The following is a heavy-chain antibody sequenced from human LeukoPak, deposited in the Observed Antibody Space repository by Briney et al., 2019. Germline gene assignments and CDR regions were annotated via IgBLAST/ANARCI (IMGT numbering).Heavy chain of an antibody. Sequence: PGESLRLSCAPSGFSLSSYWMFWVRQAPGKGLLWVSHINYNGCTIAYADSVKGRFTISRDNAKNTQYLEMNSLRVEDTAVYYCVKGDGWSFNLWGRGTLVTV. CDR1: GFSLSSYW. CDR2: INYNGCTI. CDR3: VKGDGWSFNL. V-gene: IGHV3-74*01. J-gene: IGHJ2*01.